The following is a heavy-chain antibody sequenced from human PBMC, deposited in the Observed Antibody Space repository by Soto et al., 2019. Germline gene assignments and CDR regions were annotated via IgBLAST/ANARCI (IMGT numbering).Heavy chain of an antibody. CDR2: INAGNGNT. CDR3: ARPWGSGSYHTDSWFDP. Sequence: GASVKVSCKASGYTFTSYAMHWVRQATGQRLEWMGWINAGNGNTKYSQKFQGRVTITRDTSASTAYMELSSLRSEDTAVYYCARPWGSGSYHTDSWFDPWGQGTLVTVSS. CDR1: GYTFTSYA. D-gene: IGHD1-26*01. V-gene: IGHV1-3*01. J-gene: IGHJ5*02.